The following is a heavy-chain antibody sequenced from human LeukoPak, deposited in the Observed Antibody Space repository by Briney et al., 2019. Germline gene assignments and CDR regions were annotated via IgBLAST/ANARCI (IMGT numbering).Heavy chain of an antibody. CDR3: AREFISWELPYYFDY. J-gene: IGHJ4*02. CDR1: GDSVSSNSAA. V-gene: IGHV6-1*01. CDR2: TYYRSKWYN. D-gene: IGHD1-26*01. Sequence: ASQTLSLTCAISGDSVSSNSAAWNWIRQSPSRGLEWLGRTYYRSKWYNDYAVSVKSRITINPDTSKNQFSLQLNSVAPEDTAVYYCAREFISWELPYYFDYWGQGTLVTVSS.